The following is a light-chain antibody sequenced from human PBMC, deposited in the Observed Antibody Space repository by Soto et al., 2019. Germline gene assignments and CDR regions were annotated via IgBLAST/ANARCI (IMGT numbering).Light chain of an antibody. J-gene: IGLJ3*02. CDR1: SGHSSYA. V-gene: IGLV4-69*01. Sequence: QLVLTQSPSASASLGASVKLTCTLSSGHSSYAIAWHQQQPEKGPRYLMKLNSDDSHNKGDGIPDRFSGSNSGAERYLTISSLQSEDEADYYCQTWGTGIRVFGGGTKLTVL. CDR2: LNSDDSH. CDR3: QTWGTGIRV.